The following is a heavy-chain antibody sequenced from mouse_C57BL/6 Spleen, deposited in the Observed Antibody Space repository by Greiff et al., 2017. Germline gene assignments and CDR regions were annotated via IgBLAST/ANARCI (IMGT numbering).Heavy chain of an antibody. Sequence: VKLMESGPGLVAPSQSLSITCTVSGFSLTSYAISWVRQPPGKGLEWLGVIWTGGGTNYNSALKSRLSISKDNSKSQVFLKMNSLQTDDTARYYCARKTLQYYGSSDYAMDYWGQGTSVTVSS. CDR1: GFSLTSYA. V-gene: IGHV2-9-1*01. J-gene: IGHJ4*01. CDR3: ARKTLQYYGSSDYAMDY. CDR2: IWTGGGT. D-gene: IGHD1-1*01.